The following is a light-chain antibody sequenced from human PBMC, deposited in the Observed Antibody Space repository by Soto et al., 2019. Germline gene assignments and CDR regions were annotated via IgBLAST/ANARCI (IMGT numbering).Light chain of an antibody. CDR1: QTISSN. CDR2: AAS. Sequence: EIVMTQSPATLSVSPGERATLSCRASQTISSNLAWYQQKPGQAPRLLIYAASNRAIGIPARFSGSGSGTEFTLTISSLQSEDFAVYYCQQYDNWPPWTFGQGTKVDI. J-gene: IGKJ1*01. CDR3: QQYDNWPPWT. V-gene: IGKV3D-15*01.